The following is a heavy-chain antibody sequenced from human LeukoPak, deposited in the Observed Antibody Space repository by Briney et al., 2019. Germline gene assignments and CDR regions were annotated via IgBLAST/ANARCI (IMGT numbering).Heavy chain of an antibody. CDR1: GGSISGYF. D-gene: IGHD4-11*01. CDR3: ARFATVTVPNWLDS. Sequence: PSETLSLTCTVSGGSISGYFWSWIRQPPGKGLEFIGYIYYTGSTNYNPSLKSRVIMSVDTSTNQLSLMLTSVTAADTAVYYCARFATVTVPNWLDSWGQGTLVTVSS. V-gene: IGHV4-59*01. J-gene: IGHJ5*01. CDR2: IYYTGST.